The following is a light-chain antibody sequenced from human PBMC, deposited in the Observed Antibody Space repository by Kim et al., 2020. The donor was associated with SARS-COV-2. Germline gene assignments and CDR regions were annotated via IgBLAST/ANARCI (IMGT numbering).Light chain of an antibody. V-gene: IGKV3-11*01. CDR3: QQRSHWPPT. Sequence: SLYPGERATLSCRASQSVSSSLAWNRQRPGQAPRLLIYDASSRAAGIPARFSGGGSGIDFTLTLSSLEPEDFAVYYCQQRSHWPPTFGGGTKLEI. J-gene: IGKJ4*01. CDR2: DAS. CDR1: QSVSSS.